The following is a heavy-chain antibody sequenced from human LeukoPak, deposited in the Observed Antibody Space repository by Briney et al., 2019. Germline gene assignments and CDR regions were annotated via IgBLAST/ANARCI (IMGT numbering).Heavy chain of an antibody. V-gene: IGHV1-69*02. CDR3: ASWDHYSNYEAMDV. D-gene: IGHD4-11*01. CDR2: IIPILGIA. J-gene: IGHJ6*04. Sequence: SVKVSCKASGGTFSSYTISWARQAPGQGLEWMGRIIPILGIANYAQKFQGRVTITADKSTSTAYMELSSLRSEDTAVYYCASWDHYSNYEAMDVWGKGTTVTVSS. CDR1: GGTFSSYT.